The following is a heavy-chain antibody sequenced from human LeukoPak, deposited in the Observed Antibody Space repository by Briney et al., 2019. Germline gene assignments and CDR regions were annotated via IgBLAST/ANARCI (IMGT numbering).Heavy chain of an antibody. V-gene: IGHV4-38-2*02. J-gene: IGHJ5*02. CDR3: ARDSGTWGEVKFHP. CDR2: IYSGQSP. CDR1: DYSISSGYF. Sequence: PSETLSLTCTVTDYSISSGYFWGWIRQPPGKGLEWIGIIYSGQSPYYSPSLESRSTISIDTSKNQFSLKLPSVTASATAVYYCARDSGTWGEVKFHPWRQGALVTVSS. D-gene: IGHD3-10*01.